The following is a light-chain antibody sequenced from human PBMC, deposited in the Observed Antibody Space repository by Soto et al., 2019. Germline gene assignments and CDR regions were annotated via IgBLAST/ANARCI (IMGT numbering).Light chain of an antibody. J-gene: IGKJ4*01. CDR2: KAS. CDR3: QHYNTYPLT. V-gene: IGKV1-5*03. CDR1: QSISSW. Sequence: DIQMTQSPSTLSASVGDRVTITCRASQSISSWLAWYQHKPGKAPKVLIYKASTLESGLPSRISGSGSGTEFTLTISSLQPDDFATYYCQHYNTYPLTFGGGTKVEIK.